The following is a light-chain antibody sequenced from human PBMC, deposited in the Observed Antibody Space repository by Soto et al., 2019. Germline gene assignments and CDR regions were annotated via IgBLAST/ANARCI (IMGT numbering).Light chain of an antibody. Sequence: QSVLTQPPSVSGAPGQRVTISCTGSSSNIGAGYDVHWYQQFPGTTPKFLIYGNTNRPSGVPDRFSASKSGTSASLDITGPQAEDEAEYFGHSYPSSRPVVFAGGPNLTAL. V-gene: IGLV1-40*01. J-gene: IGLJ2*01. CDR2: GNT. CDR1: SSNIGAGYD. CDR3: HSYPSSRPVV.